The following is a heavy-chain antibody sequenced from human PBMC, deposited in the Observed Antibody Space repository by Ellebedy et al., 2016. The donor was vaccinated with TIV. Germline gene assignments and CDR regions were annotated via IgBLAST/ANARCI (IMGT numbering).Heavy chain of an antibody. CDR1: GYTFTSYA. V-gene: IGHV1-3*01. CDR3: VREVQRLF. D-gene: IGHD6-25*01. CDR2: INAGNGNT. Sequence: ASVKVSXXASGYTFTSYAMHWVRQAPGQRLEWMGWINAGNGNTKYSQKFQGRVTITRDTSASTAYMELTSLKSEDTAVYYCVREVQRLFWGQGTLVTVSS. J-gene: IGHJ4*02.